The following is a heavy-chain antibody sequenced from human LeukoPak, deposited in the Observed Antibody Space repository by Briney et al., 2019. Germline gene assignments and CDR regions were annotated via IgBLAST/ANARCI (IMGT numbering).Heavy chain of an antibody. CDR1: GFTVSSNY. J-gene: IGHJ4*02. D-gene: IGHD3-10*01. Sequence: GGSLRLSCAASGFTVSSNYMTWVRQVPGKGLEWVSLIYSGGTTFYADSVKGRFTISRDSSKNTLYLQMNSLRAEDTAVYYCASGEWPQNYWGQGTLVTVSS. CDR3: ASGEWPQNY. CDR2: IYSGGTT. V-gene: IGHV3-53*01.